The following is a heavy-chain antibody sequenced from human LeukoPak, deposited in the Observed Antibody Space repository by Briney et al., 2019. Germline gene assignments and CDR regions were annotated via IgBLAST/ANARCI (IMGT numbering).Heavy chain of an antibody. Sequence: SSETLSLTCTVSGGSISGGSYYWSWIRQPPGKGLEWIGYIYYRRSTNYNPSLKSRVTISVDTSKHQFSLKLSSVTAADTAVYYCARDKKDYYDSSGYYYFAFDIWGQGTMVNVSP. CDR2: IYYRRST. V-gene: IGHV4-61*01. J-gene: IGHJ3*02. CDR1: GGSISGGSYY. D-gene: IGHD3-22*01. CDR3: ARDKKDYYDSSGYYYFAFDI.